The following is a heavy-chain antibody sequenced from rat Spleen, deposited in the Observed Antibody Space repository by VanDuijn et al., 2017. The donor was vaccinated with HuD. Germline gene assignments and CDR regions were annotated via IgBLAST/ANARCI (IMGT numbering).Heavy chain of an antibody. V-gene: IGHV5-25*01. CDR2: ISPSGVT. Sequence: EVQLVESGGGLVQPGRSLKLSCAASGFTFDDHFMAWVRQAPTKGLEWVATISPSGVTYYRDSVKGRFTVSRENAKSTLYLLMDSLRSEDTATYYCVRQDTSGYINQWFAHWGQGTLVTVSS. D-gene: IGHD4-3*01. CDR1: GFTFDDHF. J-gene: IGHJ3*01. CDR3: VRQDTSGYINQWFAH.